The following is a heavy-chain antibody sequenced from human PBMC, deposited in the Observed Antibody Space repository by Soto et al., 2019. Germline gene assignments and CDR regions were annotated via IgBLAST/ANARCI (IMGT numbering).Heavy chain of an antibody. CDR2: ITPDGSFT. CDR3: TRDTFGDKDC. Sequence: EVQLVESGGDLVQPGGSLRLSCAASGYTFSNYWMHWVRQAPGKGLVWVSRITPDGSFTTYADSVKGRFTISRDNAKNTLYLQMNSLGVEDTAVYYCTRDTFGDKDCGGQGTLVTVSS. D-gene: IGHD2-21*01. J-gene: IGHJ4*02. V-gene: IGHV3-74*01. CDR1: GYTFSNYW.